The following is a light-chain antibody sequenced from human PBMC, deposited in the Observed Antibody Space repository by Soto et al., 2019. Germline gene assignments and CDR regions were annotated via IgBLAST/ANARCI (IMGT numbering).Light chain of an antibody. CDR3: ATWDDSLNAFYV. J-gene: IGLJ1*01. V-gene: IGLV1-47*01. Sequence: QYVLSHPPSASWTPGHGVTISCSGSTSNIGSNYVYWYQQLPGTAPKLLIYRNNQRPSGVPDRFSGSKSGTSASLAISGLRSDDEADYFCATWDDSLNAFYVFGTGTKVTVL. CDR1: TSNIGSNY. CDR2: RNN.